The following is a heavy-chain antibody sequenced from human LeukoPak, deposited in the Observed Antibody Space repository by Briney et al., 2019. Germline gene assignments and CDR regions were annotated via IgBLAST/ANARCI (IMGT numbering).Heavy chain of an antibody. CDR1: GFTFSTYS. CDR2: ISSGSNYM. V-gene: IGHV3-21*01. CDR3: ARDGGSSGTGAYYMDV. Sequence: GGSLRLSCVASGFTFSTYSMNWVRQAPGKGLEWVSSISSGSNYMYYADSLKGRFTISRDNAKNSLYLQMNSLRADDTAVYYCARDGGSSGTGAYYMDVWGKGTTVTVPS. D-gene: IGHD2-15*01. J-gene: IGHJ6*03.